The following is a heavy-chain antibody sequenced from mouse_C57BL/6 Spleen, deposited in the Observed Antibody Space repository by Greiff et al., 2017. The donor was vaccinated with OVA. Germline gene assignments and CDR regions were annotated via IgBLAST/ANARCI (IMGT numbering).Heavy chain of an antibody. CDR1: GYSFTGYF. V-gene: IGHV1-20*01. CDR3: ARCGYLPYYYAMDY. Sequence: EVQVVESGPELVKPGDSVKISCKASGYSFTGYFMNWVMQSHGKSLEWIGRINPYNGDTFYNQKFKGKATLTVDKASSTAHMELRSLTSEDSAVYYCARCGYLPYYYAMDYWGQGTSVTVSS. J-gene: IGHJ4*01. CDR2: INPYNGDT. D-gene: IGHD2-2*01.